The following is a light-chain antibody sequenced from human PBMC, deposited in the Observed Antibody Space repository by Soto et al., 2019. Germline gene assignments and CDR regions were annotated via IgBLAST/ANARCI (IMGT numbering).Light chain of an antibody. CDR2: KAS. CDR1: QNISSW. V-gene: IGKV1-5*03. J-gene: IGKJ1*01. CDR3: KDYNRYSEA. Sequence: DIQMNMNTSTQRGSVEERSSSTCPASQNISSWLAWYQQKPGKAPKLLIYKASTLKSGVPSRFSGSGTGPEFTLTCSSLHPDDFATHYWKDYNRYSEAFRQGTKVDIK.